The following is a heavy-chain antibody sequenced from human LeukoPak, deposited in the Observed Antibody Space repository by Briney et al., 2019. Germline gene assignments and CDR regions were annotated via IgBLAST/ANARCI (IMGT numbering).Heavy chain of an antibody. Sequence: SETLSLTCAVSGGSSRDFSDYYWSWIRQPPGKGLEWMGEINESGSTYYSPSLSNRLTIPVDKSKKQFSLRLTSVTAADTAVFYCARSGRSYYYDSSGYNYWGQGTLVTVSS. J-gene: IGHJ4*02. CDR3: ARSGRSYYYDSSGYNY. D-gene: IGHD3-22*01. V-gene: IGHV4-34*01. CDR2: INESGST. CDR1: GGSSRDFSDYY.